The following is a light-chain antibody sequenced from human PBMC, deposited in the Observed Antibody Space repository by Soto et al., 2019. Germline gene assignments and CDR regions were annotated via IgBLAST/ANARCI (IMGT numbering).Light chain of an antibody. Sequence: EIVLTQSPGTLSLSPGERGTLSCRASQTFSSRYLAWYQQKPGQAPRLLIYSASSRATGIPDRFSGSGSGTDFTLTISRLEPEDLAVYYCQYYGSPPYTFGQGTKLEI. CDR2: SAS. V-gene: IGKV3-20*01. CDR3: QYYGSPPYT. J-gene: IGKJ2*01. CDR1: QTFSSRY.